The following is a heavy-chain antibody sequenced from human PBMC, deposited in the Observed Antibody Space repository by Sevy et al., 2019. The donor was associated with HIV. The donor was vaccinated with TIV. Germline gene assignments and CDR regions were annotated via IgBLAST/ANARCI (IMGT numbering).Heavy chain of an antibody. CDR1: GFTFSSYA. CDR2: IGGSGGST. V-gene: IGHV3-23*01. Sequence: VGSLRLSCAASGFTFSSYAMSWVRQAPGKGLEWVSAIGGSGGSTYYADSVKGRFTISRDNSKNTLYLQMNSLRAEDTAVYYCAKDKGAARPGVLHYFDYWGQGTLVTVSS. CDR3: AKDKGAARPGVLHYFDY. D-gene: IGHD6-6*01. J-gene: IGHJ4*02.